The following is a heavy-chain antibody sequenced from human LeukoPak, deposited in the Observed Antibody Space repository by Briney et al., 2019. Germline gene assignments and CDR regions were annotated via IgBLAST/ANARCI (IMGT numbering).Heavy chain of an antibody. V-gene: IGHV4-59*12. CDR1: GGSISTYY. D-gene: IGHD6-13*01. CDR2: IDQSGNP. CDR3: ARLLVVATAGGDYFDY. Sequence: PSETLSLTCTVSGGSISTYYGNWIRQAPGKGLEWMGEIDQSGNPNYNSSLESRVTISVDKSKNQFSLTLNSVTAADTAVYYCARLLVVATAGGDYFDYWGQGILVTVSS. J-gene: IGHJ4*02.